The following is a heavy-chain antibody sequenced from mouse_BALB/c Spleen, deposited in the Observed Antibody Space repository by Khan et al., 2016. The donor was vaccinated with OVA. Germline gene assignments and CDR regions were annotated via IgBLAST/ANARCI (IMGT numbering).Heavy chain of an antibody. Sequence: EVQLVESGGDLVKPEGSLKLSCAASGFSFSTYCMSWVRQTPDKRLEWVATISSCGSYTYYPDSVQGRFTIPRDNAKNPLYLQMSSLNTEDTAMFYCASLAYYYDSDEVAYWGQGTLVTVSA. V-gene: IGHV5-6*01. J-gene: IGHJ3*01. CDR1: GFSFSTYC. CDR3: ASLAYYYDSDEVAY. CDR2: ISSCGSYT. D-gene: IGHD1-1*01.